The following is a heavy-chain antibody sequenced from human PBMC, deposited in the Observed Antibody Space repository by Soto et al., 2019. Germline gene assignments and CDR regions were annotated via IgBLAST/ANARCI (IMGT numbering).Heavy chain of an antibody. CDR1: GGTFSSHT. Sequence: SVKVSCKASGGTFSSHTITWVRQAPGQGLEWMGGIVPVLGTANYALKFQGRVTITADESTSTAYMELSSLRSEDTAVYYCARGRCGIVVVTARYGMDVWGQGTTVTVSS. J-gene: IGHJ6*02. CDR3: ARGRCGIVVVTARYGMDV. CDR2: IVPVLGTA. V-gene: IGHV1-69*13. D-gene: IGHD2-21*02.